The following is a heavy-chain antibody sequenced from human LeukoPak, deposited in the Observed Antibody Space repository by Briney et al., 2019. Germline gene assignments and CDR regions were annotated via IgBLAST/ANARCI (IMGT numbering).Heavy chain of an antibody. CDR3: AKDLIWRHYYGSGSPIDY. D-gene: IGHD3-10*01. CDR1: GFTFSSYG. V-gene: IGHV3-30*02. CDR2: IRYDGSNK. J-gene: IGHJ4*02. Sequence: GGSLRLSCAASGFTFSSYGMHWVRQAPGKGLEWVAFIRYDGSNKYYADSVKGRFTISRDNSKNTLYLQMNSLRAEDTAVYYCAKDLIWRHYYGSGSPIDYWGQGTLVTVSS.